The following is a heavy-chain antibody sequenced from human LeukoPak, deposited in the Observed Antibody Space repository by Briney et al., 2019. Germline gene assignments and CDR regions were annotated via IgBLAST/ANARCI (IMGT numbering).Heavy chain of an antibody. V-gene: IGHV3-48*03. CDR2: ISSSGSTI. CDR1: GFTFSSYE. Sequence: PGGSLRLSCAASGFTFSSYEMNWVRQAPGKGLEWVSYISSSGSTIYYADSVKDRFTISRDNAKNSLYLQMNSLRAEDTAVYYCARVGVSAFITTDYWGQGTLVTVSP. CDR3: ARVGVSAFITTDY. J-gene: IGHJ4*02. D-gene: IGHD3-3*01.